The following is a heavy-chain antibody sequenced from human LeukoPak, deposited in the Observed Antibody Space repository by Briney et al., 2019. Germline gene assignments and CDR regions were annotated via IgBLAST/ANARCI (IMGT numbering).Heavy chain of an antibody. D-gene: IGHD4-17*01. J-gene: IGHJ3*02. CDR2: IYYSGST. CDR3: ARWLGNDYGPSGAFDI. V-gene: IGHV4-59*01. Sequence: PSETLSLTCTVSGGSISSYYWSWIRQPPGKGLERIGYIYYSGSTNYNPSLKSRVTISVDTSKNQFSLKLSSVTAADTAVYYCARWLGNDYGPSGAFDIWGQGTMVTVSS. CDR1: GGSISSYY.